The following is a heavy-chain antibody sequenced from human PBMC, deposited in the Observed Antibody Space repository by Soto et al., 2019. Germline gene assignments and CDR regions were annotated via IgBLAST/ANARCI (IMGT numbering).Heavy chain of an antibody. Sequence: QVQLVQSGAEVKKPGASVKVSCKASGYTFTSYGISCVRQAPGQGLEWMGWISAYNGNTNYAQKLQGRVTMTTDTSTSTAYMELRSLRSDDTAVYYCARKTYYYGSGTPGGWFDPWVQGTLVTVSS. J-gene: IGHJ5*02. V-gene: IGHV1-18*01. CDR2: ISAYNGNT. D-gene: IGHD3-10*01. CDR3: ARKTYYYGSGTPGGWFDP. CDR1: GYTFTSYG.